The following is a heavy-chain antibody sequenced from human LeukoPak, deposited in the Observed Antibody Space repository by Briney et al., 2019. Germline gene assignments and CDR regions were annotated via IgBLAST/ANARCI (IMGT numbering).Heavy chain of an antibody. J-gene: IGHJ4*02. CDR1: GGTFSSYA. CDR2: IIPIFGTA. CDR3: ARYRHIVATIVGGGEFDY. Sequence: ASVKVSCKASGGTFSSYAISWVRQAPGQGLEWMGRIIPIFGTANYAQKFQGRVTITTDESTSTAYMELSSLRSEDTAVYYCARYRHIVATIVGGGEFDYWGQGTLVTVSS. D-gene: IGHD5-12*01. V-gene: IGHV1-69*05.